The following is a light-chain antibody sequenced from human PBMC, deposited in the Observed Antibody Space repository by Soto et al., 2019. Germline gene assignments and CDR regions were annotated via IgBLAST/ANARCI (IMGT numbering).Light chain of an antibody. Sequence: DIQMTQSPSYLSASVGDRVTITCQASQDISNYLNWYQQKPGKAPKLLIYDASNLETGVPSRFSGSGSGTDFTFTISSLQPEDIATYYCQQYDNLPLTFGGETKVEIK. CDR2: DAS. V-gene: IGKV1-33*01. J-gene: IGKJ4*01. CDR3: QQYDNLPLT. CDR1: QDISNY.